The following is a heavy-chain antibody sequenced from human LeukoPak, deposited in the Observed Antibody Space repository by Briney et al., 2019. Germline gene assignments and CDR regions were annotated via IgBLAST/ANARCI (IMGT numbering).Heavy chain of an antibody. CDR3: ASTHGPIDH. D-gene: IGHD2-15*01. CDR1: GDNVSSKNAA. CDR2: TYYRSKWYY. Sequence: SQTLSLTCSISGDNVSSKNAAWNWIRQAPSRGLEWLGRTYYRSKWYYEYAVSVKSRITIKSDTSKNQFSLQLNSVTPEDTAVYYCASTHGPIDHWGQGTLVTVSS. J-gene: IGHJ5*02. V-gene: IGHV6-1*01.